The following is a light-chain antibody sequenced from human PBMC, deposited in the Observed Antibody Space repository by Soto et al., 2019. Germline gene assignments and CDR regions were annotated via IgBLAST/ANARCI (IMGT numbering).Light chain of an antibody. CDR3: QKYNSAPWT. CDR2: TAS. V-gene: IGKV1-27*01. Sequence: DMQMTQSPSSLSASIGDRVTITCRASQGIGNYLAWYQQRPGKVPKLLIYTASTLQSGVPSRFSGSGSGTDFTLTISILQPEDVATYYCQKYNSAPWTFGQGTKVEIK. J-gene: IGKJ1*01. CDR1: QGIGNY.